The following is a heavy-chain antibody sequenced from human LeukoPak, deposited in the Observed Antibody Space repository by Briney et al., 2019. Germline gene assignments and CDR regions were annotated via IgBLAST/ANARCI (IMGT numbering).Heavy chain of an antibody. CDR2: ISSSGSTI. Sequence: GGSLRLSCAASGFTFSSYEMNWVRQAPGKGLEWVSYISSSGSTIYYADSVKGRFTISRDNAKNSLYLQMNSLRAEDTAVYYCARAAYLGFDYWGQGTLVTVSS. J-gene: IGHJ4*02. V-gene: IGHV3-48*03. CDR3: ARAAYLGFDY. D-gene: IGHD2-21*01. CDR1: GFTFSSYE.